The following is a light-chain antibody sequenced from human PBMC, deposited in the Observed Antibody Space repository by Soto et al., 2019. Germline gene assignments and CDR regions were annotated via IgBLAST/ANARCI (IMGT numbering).Light chain of an antibody. J-gene: IGKJ3*01. CDR1: QSVNNN. Sequence: EIVMTQSPATLSVSPGERATLSCRASQSVNNNLAWYQQKPGQAPSLLIYGASTRATGIPARFSGSGSGTEFTLAISSLQSEDFAVYYCQQLNSYPFTFGPGTKVDIK. CDR3: QQLNSYPFT. CDR2: GAS. V-gene: IGKV3-15*01.